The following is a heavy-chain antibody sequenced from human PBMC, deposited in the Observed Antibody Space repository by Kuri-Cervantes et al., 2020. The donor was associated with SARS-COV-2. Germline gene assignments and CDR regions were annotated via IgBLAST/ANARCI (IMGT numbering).Heavy chain of an antibody. CDR3: ARGESPTTYYYDSNYYFGY. CDR2: IIPIFGTA. J-gene: IGHJ4*02. Sequence: SVKVSCKASGGTFSSYAISWVQQAPGQGLEWMGGIIPIFGTANYAQKFQGRVTITADESTSTAYMELSSLRSEDTAVYYCARGESPTTYYYDSNYYFGYWGQGTLVTVSS. V-gene: IGHV1-69*13. CDR1: GGTFSSYA. D-gene: IGHD3-22*01.